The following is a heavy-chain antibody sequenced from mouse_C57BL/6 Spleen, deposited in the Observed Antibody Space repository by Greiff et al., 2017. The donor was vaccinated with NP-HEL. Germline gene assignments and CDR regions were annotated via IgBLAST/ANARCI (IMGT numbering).Heavy chain of an antibody. D-gene: IGHD1-1*01. CDR1: GYTFTSYG. Sequence: VQRVESGAELARPGASVKLSCKASGYTFTSYGISWVKQRTGQGLEWIGEIYPRSGNTYYNEKFKGKATLTADKSSSTAYMELRSLTSEDSAVYFCARSGDYYGSSYDWFAYWGQGTLVTVSA. J-gene: IGHJ3*01. CDR2: IYPRSGNT. CDR3: ARSGDYYGSSYDWFAY. V-gene: IGHV1-81*01.